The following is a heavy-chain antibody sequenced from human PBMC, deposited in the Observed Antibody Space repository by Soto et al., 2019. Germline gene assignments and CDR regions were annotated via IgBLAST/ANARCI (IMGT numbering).Heavy chain of an antibody. Sequence: QVQLVESGGGVVQPGRSLRLSCAASGFTFSSYGMHWVRQAPGKGLEWVAVISYDGSDKYYADSVKGRFTISRDNSNNTLYLQMESLRAEDTAVYYCAKGVVVATTCFQHWGQGTLVTVSS. J-gene: IGHJ1*01. CDR3: AKGVVVATTCFQH. D-gene: IGHD2-15*01. CDR2: ISYDGSDK. CDR1: GFTFSSYG. V-gene: IGHV3-30*18.